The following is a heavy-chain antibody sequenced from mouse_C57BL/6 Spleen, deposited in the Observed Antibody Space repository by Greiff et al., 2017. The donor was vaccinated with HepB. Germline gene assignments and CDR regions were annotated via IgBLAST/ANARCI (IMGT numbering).Heavy chain of an antibody. CDR2: INPSNGGT. V-gene: IGHV1-53*01. CDR3: YYGRYYYAMDY. Sequence: VQLQQPGAELVRPGSSVKLSCKASGYTFTSYWMHWVKQRPGQGLEWIGNINPSNGGTNYNEKFKSKATLTVDKSSSTAYMQLSSLTSEDSAVYYCYYGRYYYAMDYWGQGTSVTVSS. D-gene: IGHD1-1*01. CDR1: GYTFTSYW. J-gene: IGHJ4*01.